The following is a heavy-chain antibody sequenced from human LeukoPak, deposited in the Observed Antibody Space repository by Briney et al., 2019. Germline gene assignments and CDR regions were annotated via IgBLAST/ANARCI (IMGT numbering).Heavy chain of an antibody. CDR3: AKSERNVGPFDY. CDR2: FSTSGST. Sequence: SETLSLTCTVSGASISSYYWSWIRQPAGKGLEWVGRFSTSGSTNYNPSLKSRVTMSVDTSKNQFSLNLSSVTAADTAVYYCAKSERNVGPFDYWGQGTLVAVSS. CDR1: GASISSYY. V-gene: IGHV4-4*07. D-gene: IGHD1-14*01. J-gene: IGHJ4*02.